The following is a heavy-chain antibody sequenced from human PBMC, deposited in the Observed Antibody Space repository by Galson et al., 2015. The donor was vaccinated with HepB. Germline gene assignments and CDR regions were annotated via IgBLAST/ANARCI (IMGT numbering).Heavy chain of an antibody. J-gene: IGHJ3*02. Sequence: SLRLSCAASGFTFSSYGMHWVRQAPGKGLEWVAFIRYDGSNKYYADSVKGRFTISRDNSKNTLYLQMNSLRAEDTAVYYCAKSDCGGDCYPFLGAFDIWGQGTMVTVSS. D-gene: IGHD2-21*02. CDR3: AKSDCGGDCYPFLGAFDI. CDR1: GFTFSSYG. V-gene: IGHV3-30*02. CDR2: IRYDGSNK.